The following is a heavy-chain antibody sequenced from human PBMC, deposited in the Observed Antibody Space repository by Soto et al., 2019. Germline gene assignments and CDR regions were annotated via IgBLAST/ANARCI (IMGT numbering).Heavy chain of an antibody. D-gene: IGHD3-16*01. CDR3: ARARGSIWSYNWFDP. V-gene: IGHV4-34*01. Sequence: PSETLSLTCAVYGGSFSGYYWSWIRQPPGKGLEWIGEINHSGSTNYNPPLKSRVTISVDTSKNQFSLKLSSVTAADTAVYYCARARGSIWSYNWFDPWGQGTLVTVSS. CDR2: INHSGST. CDR1: GGSFSGYY. J-gene: IGHJ5*02.